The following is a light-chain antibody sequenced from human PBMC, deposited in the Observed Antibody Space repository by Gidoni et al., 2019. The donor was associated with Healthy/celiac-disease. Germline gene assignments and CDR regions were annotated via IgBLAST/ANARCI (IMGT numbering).Light chain of an antibody. CDR3: QQYNNWLIT. V-gene: IGKV3-15*01. CDR2: GAS. Sequence: EIVITQSPATLSVSPGERATLSCRASQSVSSNLAWYQQKPGQAPRLLISGASTRATGIPARFSGSGSGTEFTLTISSLQSEDFAVYYCQQYNNWLITFGQGTRLEIK. CDR1: QSVSSN. J-gene: IGKJ5*01.